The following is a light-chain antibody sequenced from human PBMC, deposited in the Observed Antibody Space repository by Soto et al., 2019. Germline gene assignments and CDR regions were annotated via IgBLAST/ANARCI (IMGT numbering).Light chain of an antibody. CDR3: QQYNAFPWT. V-gene: IGKV1-5*01. CDR2: DAS. J-gene: IGKJ1*01. CDR1: QSISSW. Sequence: DIQMTQSPSTLSASVGDRVTITCRASQSISSWLAWYQQKPGRVPKLLIYDASSLESGVPSRFSGSGSGTGFTLTISSLQPDDFATYHCQQYNAFPWTFGQGTRV.